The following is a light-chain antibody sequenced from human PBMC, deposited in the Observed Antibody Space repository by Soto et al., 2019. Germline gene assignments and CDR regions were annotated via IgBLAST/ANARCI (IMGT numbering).Light chain of an antibody. J-gene: IGLJ1*01. CDR2: EVS. V-gene: IGLV2-8*01. CDR3: SSYADINTLCV. Sequence: QSALTQPPSASGSPEQSVTISCTGTSSDVGGYNYVSWYQQHPGKAPKLIIFEVSKRPFGVPDRFSGSKSGNTASLTVSGLQAEDEADYYCSSYADINTLCVFGTGTKVTVL. CDR1: SSDVGGYNY.